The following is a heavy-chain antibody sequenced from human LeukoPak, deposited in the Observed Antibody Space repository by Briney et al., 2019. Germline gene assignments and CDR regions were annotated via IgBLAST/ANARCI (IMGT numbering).Heavy chain of an antibody. CDR2: IRAGGST. CDR3: AREGSYDTSGYNDALDI. V-gene: IGHV3-53*01. CDR1: GFPFSSYW. Sequence: PGGSLRLSCVASGFPFSSYWMTWVRQAPGKGLEWVSVIRAGGSTSYADSVKGRFTISRDNSKNTLYLQMNSLRDEDTAVYYCAREGSYDTSGYNDALDIWGQGTMVTVSA. J-gene: IGHJ3*02. D-gene: IGHD3-22*01.